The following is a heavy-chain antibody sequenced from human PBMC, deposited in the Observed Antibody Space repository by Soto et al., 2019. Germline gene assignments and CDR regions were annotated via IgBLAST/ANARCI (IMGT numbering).Heavy chain of an antibody. J-gene: IGHJ5*02. V-gene: IGHV3-7*01. CDR2: IREDGGEK. CDR3: ARGEAIGDAP. Sequence: EEQLVESGGGLVQPGGSLRLSCAASGLTFSSYWMTWVRQAPGKGLEWVANIREDGGEKNYVDSVKGRFTISRDNAKNSLYLQRNSLRVEDTAVYDCARGEAIGDAPWGQGTRVTVSS. CDR1: GLTFSSYW. D-gene: IGHD3-10*01.